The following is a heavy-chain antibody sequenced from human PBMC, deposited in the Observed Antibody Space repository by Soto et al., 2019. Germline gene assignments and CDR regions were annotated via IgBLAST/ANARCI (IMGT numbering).Heavy chain of an antibody. Sequence: PGGSLRLSCAASGFTFSSYAMHWVRQAPGKGLEWVAVISYDGSNKYYADSVKGRFTISRDNSKNTLYLQMNSLRAEDTAVYYCARPGGRFGELSSPQGYWGQGTLVTVSS. CDR1: GFTFSSYA. CDR2: ISYDGSNK. D-gene: IGHD3-10*01. V-gene: IGHV3-30-3*01. CDR3: ARPGGRFGELSSPQGY. J-gene: IGHJ4*02.